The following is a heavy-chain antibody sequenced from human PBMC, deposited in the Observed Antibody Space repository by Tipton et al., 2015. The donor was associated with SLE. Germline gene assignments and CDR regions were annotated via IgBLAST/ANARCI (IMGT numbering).Heavy chain of an antibody. Sequence: TLSLTCTVSGGSISSSSYYWGWIRQPPGKGLEWIGSIYYSGSTYYNPSLKSRATISVDTSKNQFSLKLSSVTAADTAVYYCARPPVVTQAFDIWGQGTMVTVSS. D-gene: IGHD4-23*01. V-gene: IGHV4-39*01. CDR3: ARPPVVTQAFDI. CDR2: IYYSGST. J-gene: IGHJ3*02. CDR1: GGSISSSSYY.